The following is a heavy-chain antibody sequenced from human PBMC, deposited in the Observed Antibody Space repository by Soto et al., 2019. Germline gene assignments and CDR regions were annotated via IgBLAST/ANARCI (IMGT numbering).Heavy chain of an antibody. CDR3: ARDHKGGYYYYGMND. V-gene: IGHV3-48*03. CDR1: GFTFSSYE. CDR2: ISSSGSTI. Sequence: PGGSLRLSCAASGFTFSSYEMNWVRQAPGKGLEWVSYISSSGSTIYYADSVKGRFTISRDNAKNSLYLQMNSLRAEDTAVYYCARDHKGGYYYYGMNDWGQGPTVTVSS. J-gene: IGHJ6*02.